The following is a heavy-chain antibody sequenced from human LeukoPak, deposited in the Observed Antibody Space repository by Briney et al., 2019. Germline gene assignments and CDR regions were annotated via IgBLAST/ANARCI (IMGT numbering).Heavy chain of an antibody. V-gene: IGHV4-59*01. CDR2: TSYTGST. Sequence: PSETLSLTCTVSGVSISSDFWSWIRQSPGKGLEWIGYTSYTGSTNYNPSLKSRVTMSTDASKSQFSLKLSSVTAADTAVYYCARDRGGYFAHFDFWGQGTLVTVSS. CDR1: GVSISSDF. J-gene: IGHJ4*02. CDR3: ARDRGGYFAHFDF. D-gene: IGHD3-22*01.